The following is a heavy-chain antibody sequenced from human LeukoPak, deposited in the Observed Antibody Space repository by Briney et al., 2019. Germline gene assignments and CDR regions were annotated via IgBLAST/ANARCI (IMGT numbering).Heavy chain of an antibody. Sequence: SETLSLTCTVSGGSISSSSYYWSWIRQPPGKGLEWIGEINHSGSTNYNPSLKSRVTISVDTSKNQFSLKLSSVTAADTAVYYCARASYRYYAFDIWGQGTMVTVSS. CDR2: INHSGST. V-gene: IGHV4-39*07. CDR3: ARASYRYYAFDI. D-gene: IGHD3-16*02. J-gene: IGHJ3*02. CDR1: GGSISSSSYY.